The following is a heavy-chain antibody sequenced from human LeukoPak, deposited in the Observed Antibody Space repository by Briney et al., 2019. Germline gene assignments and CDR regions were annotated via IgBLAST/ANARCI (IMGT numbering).Heavy chain of an antibody. CDR1: GGSISSGSYY. CDR2: MYTSGST. V-gene: IGHV4-61*02. Sequence: SETLSLTCTVSGGSISSGSYYWSWIRQPAGKGLEWIGRMYTSGSTNYNPSLKSRVTISVVTSKNQFSLKLTPVTAADTAVYYCARAARDGYNYNAFDIWGQGTMATVSS. D-gene: IGHD5-24*01. CDR3: ARAARDGYNYNAFDI. J-gene: IGHJ3*02.